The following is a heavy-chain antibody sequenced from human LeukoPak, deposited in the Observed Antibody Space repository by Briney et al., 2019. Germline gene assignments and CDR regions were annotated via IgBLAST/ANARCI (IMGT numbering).Heavy chain of an antibody. CDR2: IDWDDDK. V-gene: IGHV2-70*01. CDR1: GFSLSTSGMC. J-gene: IGHJ4*02. D-gene: IGHD6-19*01. CDR3: ARSSGWLGEFDY. Sequence: ESGPTLVKPTQTLTLTCTFSGFSLSTSGMCVSWIRQPPGKALEWLALIDWDDDKYYSTSLKTRLTISKDTPKNQVVLTMTSMDPVDTATYYCARSSGWLGEFDYWGQGTLVTVSS.